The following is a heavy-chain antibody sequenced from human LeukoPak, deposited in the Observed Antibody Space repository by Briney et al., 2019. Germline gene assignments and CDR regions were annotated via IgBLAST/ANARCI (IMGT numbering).Heavy chain of an antibody. V-gene: IGHV1-8*01. Sequence: GASVKVSCKASGYTFTSCDINWVRQATGQGLEWMGWMNPNSGNTGYAQKFQGRVTMTRNTSISTAYMELSSLRSEDTAVYYCARVLGDYVWWRKDNWFDPWGQGTLVSVSS. D-gene: IGHD3-16*01. CDR2: MNPNSGNT. CDR3: ARVLGDYVWWRKDNWFDP. CDR1: GYTFTSCD. J-gene: IGHJ5*02.